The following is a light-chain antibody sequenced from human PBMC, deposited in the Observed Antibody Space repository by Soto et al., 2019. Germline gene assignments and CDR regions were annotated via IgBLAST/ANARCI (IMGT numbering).Light chain of an antibody. CDR1: QNISTW. Sequence: DIQMTQSPSTLSASVGDRVTITCRANQNISTWLAWYQHKPGKAPKVLIYDASILGSGVPSRCRGSGYGTVFLRTISRLEPADVSNYYCQNYNANFGRGTKVEIK. J-gene: IGKJ1*01. V-gene: IGKV1-5*01. CDR2: DAS. CDR3: QNYNAN.